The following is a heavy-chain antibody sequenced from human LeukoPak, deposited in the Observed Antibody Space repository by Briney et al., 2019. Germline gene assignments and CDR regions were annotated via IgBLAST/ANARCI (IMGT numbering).Heavy chain of an antibody. Sequence: KPSETLSLTCTVSGASISTYFWSWIRQPPGKGLEWIGYIYSSGSTNYNPSLKSRVTISVDTAKNQFSLKLSSVTAADTAVYYCARSPLYYYDSSGYLLDYWGQGTLVTVSS. D-gene: IGHD3-22*01. CDR3: ARSPLYYYDSSGYLLDY. CDR2: IYSSGST. J-gene: IGHJ4*02. V-gene: IGHV4-4*08. CDR1: GASISTYF.